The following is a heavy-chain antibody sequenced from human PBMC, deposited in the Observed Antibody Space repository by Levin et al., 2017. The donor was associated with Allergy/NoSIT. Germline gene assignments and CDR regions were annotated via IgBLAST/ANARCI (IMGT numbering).Heavy chain of an antibody. CDR1: GFTFSSYA. CDR3: ARACGGDCYHYFDY. V-gene: IGHV3-30-3*01. J-gene: IGHJ4*02. CDR2: ISYDGSNK. Sequence: GESLKISCAASGFTFSSYAMHWVRQAPGKGLEWVAVISYDGSNKYYADSVKGRFTISRDNSKNTLYLQMNSLRAEDTAVYYCARACGGDCYHYFDYWGQGTLVTVSS. D-gene: IGHD2-21*02.